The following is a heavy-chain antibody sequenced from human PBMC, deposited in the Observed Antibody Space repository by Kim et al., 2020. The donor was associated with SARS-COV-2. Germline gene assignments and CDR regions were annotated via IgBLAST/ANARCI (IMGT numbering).Heavy chain of an antibody. CDR3: TRDIGLLWFGELLPNWFDP. CDR1: GFTFGDYA. CDR2: IRSKAYGGTT. Sequence: GGSLRLSCTASGFTFGDYAMSWVRQAPGKGLEWVGFIRSKAYGGTTEYAASVKGRFTISRDDSKSIAYLQMNSLKTEDTAVYYCTRDIGLLWFGELLPNWFDPWGQGTLVTVSS. J-gene: IGHJ5*02. D-gene: IGHD3-10*01. V-gene: IGHV3-49*04.